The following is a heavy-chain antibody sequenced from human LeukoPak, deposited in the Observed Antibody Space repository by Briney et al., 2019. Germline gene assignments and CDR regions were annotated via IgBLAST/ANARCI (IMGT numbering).Heavy chain of an antibody. Sequence: KPGGSLRLSCAASGFTFSSYSMNWVRQAPGKGLEWVSSISSSSSYIYYADSVKGRFTISRDNAKDSLYLQMNSLRAEDTAVYCCANRRDDCSSTSCYERAFDIWGQRTTVTVSS. CDR3: ANRRDDCSSTSCYERAFDI. CDR2: ISSSSSYI. V-gene: IGHV3-21*01. D-gene: IGHD2-2*01. J-gene: IGHJ3*02. CDR1: GFTFSSYS.